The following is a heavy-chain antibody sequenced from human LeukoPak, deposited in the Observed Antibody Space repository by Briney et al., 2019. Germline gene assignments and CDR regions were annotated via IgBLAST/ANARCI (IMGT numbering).Heavy chain of an antibody. J-gene: IGHJ3*02. CDR3: ARGSLEQLSHAIDI. Sequence: PGGSLRLSCAASGFTFTNYWMTWVRQAPGKGLEWVASIEKGGSEKNYVDFVKGRFTISRDNAKNSLYLQMNSLRAEDTAVYYCARGSLEQLSHAIDIWGQGTMVTVSS. CDR2: IEKGGSEK. D-gene: IGHD6-13*01. CDR1: GFTFTNYW. V-gene: IGHV3-7*01.